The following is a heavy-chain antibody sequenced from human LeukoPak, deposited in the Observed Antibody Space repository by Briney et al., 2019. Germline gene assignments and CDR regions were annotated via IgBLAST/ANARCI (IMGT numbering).Heavy chain of an antibody. D-gene: IGHD3-22*01. J-gene: IGHJ4*02. CDR2: IKQDGSEK. Sequence: GGSLRLSCAASGFTFSSYWMSWVRQAPGKGLEWVANIKQDGSEKYYVDSVKGRFTISRDNAKNSLYLQMNSLRAEDTAVYYCARFNPIGVPSFDYWGQGTLVTVSS. V-gene: IGHV3-7*01. CDR1: GFTFSSYW. CDR3: ARFNPIGVPSFDY.